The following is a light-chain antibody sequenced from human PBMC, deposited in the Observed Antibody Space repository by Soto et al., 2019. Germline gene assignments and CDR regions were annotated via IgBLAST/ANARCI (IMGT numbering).Light chain of an antibody. CDR3: QSYDSSLSGSV. Sequence: QSVLTQPPSVSGAPGQRVTISCTGSSSNIGAGYDVHWYQQLPGTAPKLLIYGNSNRPSGVPDRVSGSKSGTSASLAITGLQAADEADYYCQSYDSSLSGSVFGGGTKLTVL. V-gene: IGLV1-40*01. J-gene: IGLJ3*02. CDR2: GNS. CDR1: SSNIGAGYD.